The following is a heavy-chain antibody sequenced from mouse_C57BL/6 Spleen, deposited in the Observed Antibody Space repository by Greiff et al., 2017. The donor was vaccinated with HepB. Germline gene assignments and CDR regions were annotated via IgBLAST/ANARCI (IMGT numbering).Heavy chain of an antibody. Sequence: EVKLQESGAELVRPGASVKLSCTASGFNIKDDYMHWVKQRPEQGLEWIGWIDPENGDTEYASKFQGKATITADPSSNTAYLQLSSLTSEDTAVYYCTTEKWSFAYWGQGTLVTVSA. CDR1: GFNIKDDY. CDR2: IDPENGDT. J-gene: IGHJ3*01. CDR3: TTEKWSFAY. D-gene: IGHD1-3*01. V-gene: IGHV14-4*01.